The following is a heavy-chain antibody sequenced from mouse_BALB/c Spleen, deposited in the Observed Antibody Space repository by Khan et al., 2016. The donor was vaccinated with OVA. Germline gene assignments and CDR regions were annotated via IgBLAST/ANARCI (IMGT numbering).Heavy chain of an antibody. CDR1: GFTFSDYG. V-gene: IGHV5-15*02. CDR3: VRWAMDY. Sequence: EVELVESGGGLVQPGGSRKLSCAASGFTFSDYGMAWVRQAPGKGPEWVAFISSLAYSIYYAATVPGRFTISRETSKNTLYLQMSSLRSEDTAMYFCVRWAMDYWGQGTSVTVSS. CDR2: ISSLAYSI. J-gene: IGHJ4*01.